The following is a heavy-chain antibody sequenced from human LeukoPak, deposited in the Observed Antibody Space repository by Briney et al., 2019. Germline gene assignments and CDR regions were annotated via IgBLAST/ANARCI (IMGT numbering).Heavy chain of an antibody. V-gene: IGHV1-18*01. CDR1: GYTFTSYG. CDR2: ISAYNGNT. CDR3: ASDYYDSGGYQDYYYGMDV. Sequence: GASVKVSCKASGYTFTSYGISWVRQAPGQGLEWMGWISAYNGNTNYAQKLQGRVTMTTDTSTSTAYMELRSLRSDDTAVYYCASDYYDSGGYQDYYYGMDVWGQGTTVTVSS. D-gene: IGHD3-22*01. J-gene: IGHJ6*02.